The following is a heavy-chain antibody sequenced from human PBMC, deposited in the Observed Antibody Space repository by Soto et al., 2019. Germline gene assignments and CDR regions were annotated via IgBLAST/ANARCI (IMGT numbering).Heavy chain of an antibody. J-gene: IGHJ5*02. CDR1: GGSISSGGYY. D-gene: IGHD2-15*01. V-gene: IGHV4-31*03. CDR2: IYYSGST. CDR3: ARTFVDGMAGFGP. Sequence: SETLSLTYTVSGGSISSGGYYWSWIRQHPGKGLEWIGYIYYSGSTYYNPSLKSRVTISVDTSKNQFSLKLSSVTAADTAVYYCARTFVDGMAGFGPWGQGTLVTVSS.